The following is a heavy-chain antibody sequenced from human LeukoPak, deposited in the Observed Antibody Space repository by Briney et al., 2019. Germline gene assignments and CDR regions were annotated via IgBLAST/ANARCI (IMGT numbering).Heavy chain of an antibody. CDR1: GYTFTDYF. V-gene: IGHV1-2*02. D-gene: IGHD5-24*01. CDR3: ARDYNTRMGNFDS. CDR2: IYPNSGCT. J-gene: IGHJ4*02. Sequence: ASVTVSYLHSGYTFTDYFMHWLRQAPGPGREWMGWIYPNSGCTNYQQKFQPRVTITNDTSISTANMRFSSLRSDDTAVYYCARDYNTRMGNFDSWGQGTLVTVSS.